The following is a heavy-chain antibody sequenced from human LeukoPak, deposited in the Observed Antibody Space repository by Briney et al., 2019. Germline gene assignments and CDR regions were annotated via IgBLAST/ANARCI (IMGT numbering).Heavy chain of an antibody. CDR1: AFRFRRYW. CDR3: ARGLSSSSSYGMDV. J-gene: IGHJ6*02. Sequence: GGSLRLSCAASAFRFRRYWMSWVRHAPGKGLEWAANIKEDGTEKYYVDSVKGRFTISRDNAKNSLYLQMNSLRAEDTAVYYCARGLSSSSSYGMDVWGQGTTVTVSS. CDR2: IKEDGTEK. V-gene: IGHV3-7*01. D-gene: IGHD6-13*01.